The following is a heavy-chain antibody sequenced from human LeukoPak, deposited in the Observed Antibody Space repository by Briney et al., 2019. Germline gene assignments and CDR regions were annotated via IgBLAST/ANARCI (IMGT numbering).Heavy chain of an antibody. V-gene: IGHV3-33*01. CDR1: GFTFSTYD. CDR3: ARQRGSYYLDY. D-gene: IGHD1-26*01. J-gene: IGHJ4*02. CDR2: IWYDGSNK. Sequence: PGGSLRLPCAASGFTFSTYDMYWVRQAPGKGLEWVSVIWYDGSNKYYVDSVKGRFTISRDNSKNTLYLQMNSLRADDTAVYYCARQRGSYYLDYWGQGTLVTVSS.